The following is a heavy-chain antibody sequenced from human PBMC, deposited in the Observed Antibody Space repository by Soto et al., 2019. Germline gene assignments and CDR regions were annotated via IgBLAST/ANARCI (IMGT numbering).Heavy chain of an antibody. CDR1: GESFSGYY. CDR2: ISHWGST. D-gene: IGHD5-12*01. V-gene: IGHV4-34*01. Sequence: QEQLQQWGAGLLKPSETLSLTCAVFGESFSGYYWSWIRQPPGKGLEWVGEISHWGSTNYNPSLKSRVTISVDTSERHFFLRLSSVTAADTAVYYCARHLYSGYDFDFWGQGTLVTVSS. CDR3: ARHLYSGYDFDF. J-gene: IGHJ4*02.